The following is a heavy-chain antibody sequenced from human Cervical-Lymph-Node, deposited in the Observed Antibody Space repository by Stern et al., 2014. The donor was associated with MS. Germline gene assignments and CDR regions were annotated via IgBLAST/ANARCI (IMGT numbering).Heavy chain of an antibody. J-gene: IGHJ4*02. CDR2: IDPRDGTR. Sequence: VQLVESGAEVKKPGASVKVSCRTSGYRFTAYFLHWVRQAPGQGLEWVGMIDPRDGTRSFAQKFQGRVTMTRDTSASTVFMDLGSLRSEDTAVYYCAKVLGRTSDFFDNWGQGTLVTVSS. CDR1: GYRFTAYF. CDR3: AKVLGRTSDFFDN. V-gene: IGHV1-46*01. D-gene: IGHD1-26*01.